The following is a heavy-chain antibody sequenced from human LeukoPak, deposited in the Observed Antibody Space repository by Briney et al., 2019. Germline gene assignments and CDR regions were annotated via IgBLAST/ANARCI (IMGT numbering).Heavy chain of an antibody. Sequence: GGSLRLSCAASGFTFSSYAMHWVRQAPGKGLEWVAVISYDGSNKYYADSVKGRFTISRDNSKNTLYLQMNSLRAEDTAVYYCARKALAGYCSGGSCYSEMDYWGQGTLVTVSS. CDR1: GFTFSSYA. J-gene: IGHJ4*02. CDR2: ISYDGSNK. CDR3: ARKALAGYCSGGSCYSEMDY. V-gene: IGHV3-30*04. D-gene: IGHD2-15*01.